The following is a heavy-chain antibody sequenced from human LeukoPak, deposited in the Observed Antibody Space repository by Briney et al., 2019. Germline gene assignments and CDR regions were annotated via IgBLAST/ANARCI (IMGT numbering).Heavy chain of an antibody. Sequence: GGSLRLSCAASGFTFINYAMTWVRQAPGKGPEWVSLITGGADITYNADSVKGRFTISRDNSKNMLFLQMNSLRVEDTAVYYCAKDPPSGYCSGGTCNDSPFDSWGQGTLVTVSS. CDR2: ITGGADIT. CDR3: AKDPPSGYCSGGTCNDSPFDS. V-gene: IGHV3-23*01. J-gene: IGHJ4*02. CDR1: GFTFINYA. D-gene: IGHD2-15*01.